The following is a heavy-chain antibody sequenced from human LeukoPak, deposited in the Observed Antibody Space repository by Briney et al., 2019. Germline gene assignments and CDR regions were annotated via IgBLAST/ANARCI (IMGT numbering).Heavy chain of an antibody. CDR3: ARQAGTTVDWFDP. CDR1: GGTFSSYA. J-gene: IGHJ5*02. D-gene: IGHD1-7*01. V-gene: IGHV1-69*13. Sequence: SVKVSCKASGGTFSSYAISWVRQAPGQGLEWMGGIIPIFGTANYAQKFQGRVTITADESTSAAYMELSSLRSEDTAVYYCARQAGTTVDWFDPWGQGTLVTVSS. CDR2: IIPIFGTA.